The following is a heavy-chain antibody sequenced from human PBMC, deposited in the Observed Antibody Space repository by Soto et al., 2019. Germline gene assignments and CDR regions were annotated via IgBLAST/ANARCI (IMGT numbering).Heavy chain of an antibody. CDR1: GYSFTSYW. Sequence: GESLKISCKVSGYSFTSYWISWVRQMPGKGLEWMGRIDPSDSYTNYSPSFQGHVTISADKSISTAYLQWSSLKASDTAMYYCARYQGYCSSTSCYHYYYGMDVWGQGTTVTVSS. D-gene: IGHD2-2*01. J-gene: IGHJ6*02. CDR3: ARYQGYCSSTSCYHYYYGMDV. CDR2: IDPSDSYT. V-gene: IGHV5-10-1*01.